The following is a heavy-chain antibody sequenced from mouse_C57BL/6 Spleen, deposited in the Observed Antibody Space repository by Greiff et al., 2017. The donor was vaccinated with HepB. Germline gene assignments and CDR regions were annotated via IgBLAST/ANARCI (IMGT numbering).Heavy chain of an antibody. CDR3: ARGGVTYGYDPLDY. V-gene: IGHV1-52*01. J-gene: IGHJ2*01. CDR2: IDPSDSET. Sequence: QVHVKQPGAELVRPGSSVKLSCKASGYTFTSYWMHWVKQRPIQGLEWIGNIDPSDSETHYNQKFKDKATLTVDKSSSTAYMQLSSLTSEDSSVYYCARGGVTYGYDPLDYWGQGTTLTVSS. CDR1: GYTFTSYW. D-gene: IGHD2-2*01.